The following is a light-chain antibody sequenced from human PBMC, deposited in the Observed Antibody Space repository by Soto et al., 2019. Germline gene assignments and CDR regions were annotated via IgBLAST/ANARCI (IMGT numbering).Light chain of an antibody. CDR3: QTWGTGGVV. CDR2: LNSDGSQ. J-gene: IGLJ2*01. Sequence: QSVLTQSPSASATLGASVKLTCTLSSGHSNYAIAWHQQQPEKGPRYLMKLNSDGSQSKGDGIPDRFSGSSSGAERYLTISSLQSEDEADYYCQTWGTGGVVFGGGTKVTVL. CDR1: SGHSNYA. V-gene: IGLV4-69*01.